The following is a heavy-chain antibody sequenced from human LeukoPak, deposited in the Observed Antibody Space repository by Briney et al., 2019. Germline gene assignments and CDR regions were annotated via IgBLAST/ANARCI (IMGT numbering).Heavy chain of an antibody. J-gene: IGHJ6*02. V-gene: IGHV4-39*02. Sequence: SETLSLTCTVSGGSISSISSNNYHWGWIRQPPGKGLEWIGSIYYSGSTYYNPSLKSRVTISVDMSKNQFSLKLSSVTAADTALYYCAREMGVVTAHGIDVWGQGTTVTVSS. D-gene: IGHD4-23*01. CDR3: AREMGVVTAHGIDV. CDR1: GGSISSISSNNYH. CDR2: IYYSGST.